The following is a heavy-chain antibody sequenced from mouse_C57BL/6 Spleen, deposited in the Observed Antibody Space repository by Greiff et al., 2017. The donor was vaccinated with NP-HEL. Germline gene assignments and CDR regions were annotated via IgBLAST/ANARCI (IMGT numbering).Heavy chain of an antibody. CDR2: IYPGDGDT. CDR3: ARETPITTEGYFDY. J-gene: IGHJ2*01. D-gene: IGHD1-1*01. V-gene: IGHV1-80*01. Sequence: VQVVESGAELVKPGASVKISCKASGYAFSSYWMNWVKQRPGKGLEWIGQIYPGDGDTNYNGKFKGKATLTADKSSSTAYMQLSSLTSEDSAVYFCARETPITTEGYFDYWGQGTTLTVSS. CDR1: GYAFSSYW.